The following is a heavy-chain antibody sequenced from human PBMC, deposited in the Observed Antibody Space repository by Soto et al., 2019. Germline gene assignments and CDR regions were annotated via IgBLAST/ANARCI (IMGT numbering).Heavy chain of an antibody. CDR1: GFSFSRYS. J-gene: IGHJ4*02. V-gene: IGHV3-48*02. CDR2: LRTGSHTT. CDR3: VRVGGTYSFGY. Sequence: PXXSLRLSCAASGFSFSRYSMHWVRQAPGKGLEWDPYLRTGSHTTYYADSVQGRFTVSRDNANNSLYLHMNSLRDEAPAVYYCVRVGGTYSFGYWGPGTLVPVSS. D-gene: IGHD1-26*01.